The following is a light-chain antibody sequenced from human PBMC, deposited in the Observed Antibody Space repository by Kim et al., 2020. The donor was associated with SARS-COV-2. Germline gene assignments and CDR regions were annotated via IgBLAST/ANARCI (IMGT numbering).Light chain of an antibody. J-gene: IGKJ4*01. Sequence: LSPGERATRSCRASQSVSTYLAWYQQKPGQAPRLRIYDASNRAPGIPARFSGGGSGTDFTLSISSLEPEDFAVYYCQQGNTWPLSFGGGTKVDIK. CDR3: QQGNTWPLS. V-gene: IGKV3-11*01. CDR2: DAS. CDR1: QSVSTY.